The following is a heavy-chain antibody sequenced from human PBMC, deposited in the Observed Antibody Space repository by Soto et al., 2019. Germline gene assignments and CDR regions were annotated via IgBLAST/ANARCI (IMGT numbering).Heavy chain of an antibody. D-gene: IGHD4-17*01. J-gene: IGHJ6*02. CDR3: ARDLHYGDYYYYGMDV. V-gene: IGHV3-74*01. CDR1: GFTVSSYW. Sequence: GGSLRLSCAASGFTVSSYWMHWVRQAPGKGLVWVSRINSDGSSTSYADSVKGRFTISRDNAKNTLYLQMNSLRAEDTAVYYCARDLHYGDYYYYGMDVWGQGTTVTVSS. CDR2: INSDGSST.